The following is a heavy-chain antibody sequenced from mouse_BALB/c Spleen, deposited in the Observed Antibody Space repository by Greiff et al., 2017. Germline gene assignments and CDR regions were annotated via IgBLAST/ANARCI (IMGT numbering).Heavy chain of an antibody. CDR1: GYTFTSYW. CDR2: INPSTGYT. V-gene: IGHV1-7*01. CDR3: AKIYYDYDADY. Sequence: QVQLKQSGAELAKPGASVKMSCKASGYTFTSYWMHWVKQRPGQGLEWIGYINPSTGYTEYNQKFKDKATLTADKSSSTAYMQLSSLTSEDSAVYYCAKIYYDYDADYWGQGTTLTVSS. D-gene: IGHD2-4*01. J-gene: IGHJ2*01.